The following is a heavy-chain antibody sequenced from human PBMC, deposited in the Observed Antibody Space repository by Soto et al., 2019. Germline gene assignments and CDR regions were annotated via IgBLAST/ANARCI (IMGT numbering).Heavy chain of an antibody. CDR2: INHSGST. Sequence: PSETLSLTCAVYGGSFSGYYWRWIRQPPGKGLEWIGEINHSGSTNYNPSLKSRVTIAIDTSKNQFSLKLSSVTVEDTAVYYCARGRLRYSSGWYGIDYWGQGTLVTVSS. CDR3: ARGRLRYSSGWYGIDY. V-gene: IGHV4-34*01. D-gene: IGHD6-19*01. CDR1: GGSFSGYY. J-gene: IGHJ4*02.